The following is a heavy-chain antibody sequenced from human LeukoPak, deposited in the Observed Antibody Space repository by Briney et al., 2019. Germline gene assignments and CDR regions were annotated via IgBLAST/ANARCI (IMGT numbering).Heavy chain of an antibody. Sequence: QVQLVQSGGGVVQPGRSLRLSCAASGFSFSKYAIDWVRQAPGKGLEWVAIISKDGSMRYYADSVKGRFTVSRDNSNNTLSLQMNSLKSEDTAVYYCAGEKFDIWGQGTMVTVSA. CDR2: ISKDGSMR. J-gene: IGHJ3*02. CDR3: AGEKFDI. V-gene: IGHV3-30*04. CDR1: GFSFSKYA.